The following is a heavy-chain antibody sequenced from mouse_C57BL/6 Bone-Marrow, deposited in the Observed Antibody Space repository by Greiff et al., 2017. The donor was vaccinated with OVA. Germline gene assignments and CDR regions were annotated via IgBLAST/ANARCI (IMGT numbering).Heavy chain of an antibody. CDR2: IHPNSGST. J-gene: IGHJ3*01. CDR3: ATELGRRFAY. D-gene: IGHD4-1*01. CDR1: GYTFTSYW. V-gene: IGHV1-64*01. Sequence: VQLQQPGAELVKPGASVKLSCKASGYTFTSYWMHWVKQRPGQGLEWIGMIHPNSGSTNYNEKFKSKATLTVDKSSSTAYMQLSSLTSEDAAVYYCATELGRRFAYWGQGTLVTVSA.